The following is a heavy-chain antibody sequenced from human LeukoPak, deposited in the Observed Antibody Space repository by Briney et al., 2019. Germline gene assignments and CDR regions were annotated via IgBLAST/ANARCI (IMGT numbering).Heavy chain of an antibody. CDR3: ARHGGRGWLYYFDY. CDR1: GGSISSDY. J-gene: IGHJ4*02. V-gene: IGHV4-59*12. D-gene: IGHD5-24*01. CDR2: IYYSGST. Sequence: SETLSLTCSVSGGSISSDYWSWIRQPPGKGLEWVGYIYYSGSTNYNPSLKSRVTISVDTSKNQFSLKLSSVTAADTAVYYCARHGGRGWLYYFDYWGQGTLVTVSS.